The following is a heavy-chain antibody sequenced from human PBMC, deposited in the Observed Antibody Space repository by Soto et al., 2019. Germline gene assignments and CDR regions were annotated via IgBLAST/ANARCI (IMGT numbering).Heavy chain of an antibody. V-gene: IGHV1-24*01. D-gene: IGHD2-15*01. CDR3: AIGGRAAEFDY. J-gene: IGHJ4*02. CDR2: TDPEEGDT. CDR1: AYTLTEFP. Sequence: QVQVVQSGAEVRKPGASVKLSCKVLAYTLTEFPIHWVRQAPGKGLEWMGVTDPEEGDTICAQKFQGRVTMTEDTSTDTVYMELSSLRSDDAAVYYCAIGGRAAEFDYWGQGTLVTVSS.